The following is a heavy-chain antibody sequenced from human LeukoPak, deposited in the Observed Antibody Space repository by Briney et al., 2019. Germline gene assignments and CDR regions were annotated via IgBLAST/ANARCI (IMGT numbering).Heavy chain of an antibody. D-gene: IGHD6-13*01. Sequence: ASVKVSCKASGYTFTSYDINWVRQATGQGLEWMGWMNPNSGNTGYAQKFQGRVTITRNTSISTAYMELSSLRSEDTAVYYCARDLKTGYSSSWYFDYWGQGTLVTVSS. CDR3: ARDLKTGYSSSWYFDY. CDR1: GYTFTSYD. V-gene: IGHV1-8*03. J-gene: IGHJ4*02. CDR2: MNPNSGNT.